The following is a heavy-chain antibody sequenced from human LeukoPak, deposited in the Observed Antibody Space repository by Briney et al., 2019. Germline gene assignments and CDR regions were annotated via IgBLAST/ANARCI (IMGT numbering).Heavy chain of an antibody. Sequence: GASVRVSCKASGYTFTGYYMHWVRQAPGQGLEWMGWVSGYNGQTNYAQKFQGRVTLTTDTSTRTAYMELRSLRSDDTAVYYCAKDGYSSTWYRAHWGQGTLVTVSS. CDR2: VSGYNGQT. CDR1: GYTFTGYY. D-gene: IGHD6-19*01. V-gene: IGHV1-18*04. CDR3: AKDGYSSTWYRAH. J-gene: IGHJ4*02.